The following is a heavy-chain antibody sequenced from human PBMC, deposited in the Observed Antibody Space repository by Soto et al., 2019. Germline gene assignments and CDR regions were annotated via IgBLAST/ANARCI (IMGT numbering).Heavy chain of an antibody. D-gene: IGHD3-10*01. J-gene: IGHJ4*02. Sequence: QITLKESGPTLVNPTQTLRLTFTFSGFSLSTSGVAVGWVRQPPGKALEWLALIFWDDDKRYSPSLKSRLTITKDTSKNHVVLTMTNMDPVDTATYYCARLLYGSGSYQFDYWGQGTLVTVSS. V-gene: IGHV2-5*02. CDR3: ARLLYGSGSYQFDY. CDR1: GFSLSTSGVA. CDR2: IFWDDDK.